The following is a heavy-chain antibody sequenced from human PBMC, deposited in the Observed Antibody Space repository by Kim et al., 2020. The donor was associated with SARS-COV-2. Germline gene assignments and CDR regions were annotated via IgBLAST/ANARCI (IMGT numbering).Heavy chain of an antibody. CDR3: ATSRTFYY. V-gene: IGHV3-74*01. J-gene: IGHJ4*02. CDR1: GFTFSSYW. Sequence: GGSLRLSCAASGFTFSSYWIHWVRQALGKGPVWVSGINSDGSTTRYADSVKGRFTISRDNAKNTLYLQMNSLRAEDTAVYYCATSRTFYYWGQGTLVTVSS. CDR2: INSDGSTT. D-gene: IGHD2-2*01.